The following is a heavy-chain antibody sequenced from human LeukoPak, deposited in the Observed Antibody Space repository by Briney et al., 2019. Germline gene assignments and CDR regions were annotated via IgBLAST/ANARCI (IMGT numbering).Heavy chain of an antibody. CDR1: GFTFSSYW. CDR3: ASLAESHYYDSNYDY. D-gene: IGHD3-22*01. V-gene: IGHV3-7*01. J-gene: IGHJ4*02. Sequence: PGGSLRLSCAASGFTFSSYWMDWVRQAPGKGLEWVANINQDGSDKYYVDSVKGRFTISRDNAKNSLYLQMNSLRAEDTAVYYCASLAESHYYDSNYDYWGQGTLVTVSS. CDR2: INQDGSDK.